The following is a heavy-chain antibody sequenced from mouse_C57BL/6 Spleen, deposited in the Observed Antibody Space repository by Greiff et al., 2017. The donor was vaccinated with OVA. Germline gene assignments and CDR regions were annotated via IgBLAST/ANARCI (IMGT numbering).Heavy chain of an antibody. J-gene: IGHJ4*01. D-gene: IGHD2-1*01. CDR3: ARGDGNLYAMDY. CDR1: GYAFSSYW. V-gene: IGHV1-80*01. CDR2: IYPGDGDT. Sequence: VQVVESGAELVKPGASVKISCKASGYAFSSYWMNWVKQRPGKGLEWIGQIYPGDGDTNYNGKFKGKATLTADKSSSTAYMQLSSLTSEDSAVYFCARGDGNLYAMDYWGQGTSVTVSS.